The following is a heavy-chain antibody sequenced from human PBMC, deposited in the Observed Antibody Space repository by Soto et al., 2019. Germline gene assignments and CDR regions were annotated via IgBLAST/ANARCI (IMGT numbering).Heavy chain of an antibody. CDR3: ARDPEQLLVEAGGNWFDP. CDR2: ISAYNGNT. V-gene: IGHV1-18*01. Sequence: ASVKVSCKASGYTFTSYGISWVRQAPGQGLEWMGWISAYNGNTNYAQKLQGRVTMTTDTSTSTAYMELRSLRSDDTAMYYCARDPEQLLVEAGGNWFDPWGQGTLFTVSS. D-gene: IGHD6-13*01. J-gene: IGHJ5*02. CDR1: GYTFTSYG.